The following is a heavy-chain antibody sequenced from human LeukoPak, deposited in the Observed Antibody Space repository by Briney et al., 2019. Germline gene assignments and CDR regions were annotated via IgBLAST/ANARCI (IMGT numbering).Heavy chain of an antibody. CDR3: AHSLRITIFGVVEENWFDP. Sequence: SGPTLVKPTQTLTLTCTFSGFSLSTSGVGAGWIRQPPGKALEWLALIYWDDDKRYSPSLKSRLTITKDTSKNQVVLTMTNMDPVGTATYYCAHSLRITIFGVVEENWFDPWGQGTLVTVSS. CDR1: GFSLSTSGVG. V-gene: IGHV2-5*02. CDR2: IYWDDDK. J-gene: IGHJ5*02. D-gene: IGHD3-3*01.